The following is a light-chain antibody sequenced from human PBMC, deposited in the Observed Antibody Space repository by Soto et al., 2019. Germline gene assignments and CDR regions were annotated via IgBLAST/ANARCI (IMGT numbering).Light chain of an antibody. CDR3: QQRNNRPPSIT. CDR1: QSVGGH. Sequence: EIVLTQSPATLSLSPGERATLSCRASQSVGGHLAWYQQKPGQAPRLLIYDASDRATGIPARFSGSGSETDFTLTISSLEPDDSAVYYCQQRNNRPPSITFGQGTRLEIK. CDR2: DAS. V-gene: IGKV3-11*01. J-gene: IGKJ5*01.